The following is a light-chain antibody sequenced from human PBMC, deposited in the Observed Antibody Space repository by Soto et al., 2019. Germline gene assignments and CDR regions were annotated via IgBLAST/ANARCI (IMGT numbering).Light chain of an antibody. CDR2: DAS. V-gene: IGKV3-11*01. J-gene: IGKJ5*01. CDR1: QSVSSY. Sequence: EIVLTQSPATLTLPPGERATLSCRASQSVSSYLAWYQQKPGQAPRLLIYDASNRATGIPARFSGSGSGTDFTLTISSLEPDDFAVYYCPQRSNWPPITIGQGTRLEIK. CDR3: PQRSNWPPIT.